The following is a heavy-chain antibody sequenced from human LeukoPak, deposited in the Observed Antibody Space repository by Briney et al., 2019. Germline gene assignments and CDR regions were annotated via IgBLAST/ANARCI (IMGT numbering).Heavy chain of an antibody. Sequence: GGSLRPSCAASGFTFSSYAMSWVRQAPGKGLEWVSAISGSGGSTYYADSVKGRFTISRDNSKNTLYLQMNSLRAEDTAVYYCAKAPVVVTRYFDYWGQGTLVTVSS. CDR2: ISGSGGST. CDR1: GFTFSSYA. CDR3: AKAPVVVTRYFDY. D-gene: IGHD2-15*01. J-gene: IGHJ4*02. V-gene: IGHV3-23*01.